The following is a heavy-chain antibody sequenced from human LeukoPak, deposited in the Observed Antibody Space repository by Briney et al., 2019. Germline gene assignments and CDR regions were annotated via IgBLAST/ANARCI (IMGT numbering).Heavy chain of an antibody. Sequence: LETLSLTCTVSGGSISSYYWSWIRQPPGKGLEWIGYIYYSGSTNYNPSLKSRVTISVDTSKNQFSLKLSSVTAADTAVYYCARGDSGSYLTLYHYGMDVWGQGTTVTVSS. CDR1: GGSISSYY. D-gene: IGHD1-26*01. CDR2: IYYSGST. J-gene: IGHJ6*02. V-gene: IGHV4-59*01. CDR3: ARGDSGSYLTLYHYGMDV.